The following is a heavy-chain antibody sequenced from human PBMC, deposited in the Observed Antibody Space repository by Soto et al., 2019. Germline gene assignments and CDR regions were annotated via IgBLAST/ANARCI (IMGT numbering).Heavy chain of an antibody. J-gene: IGHJ2*01. CDR2: IKQDGSEK. CDR1: GFTFSSYW. CDR3: ARERGYSYGDIFDL. D-gene: IGHD5-18*01. V-gene: IGHV3-7*05. Sequence: EVQLVESGGGLVQPGGSLRLSCAASGFTFSSYWMSWVRQAPGKGLEWVANIKQDGSEKYYVDSVKGRFTISRDNAENSLYLQMNSLRAEDTAVYYCARERGYSYGDIFDLWGRGTLVTVSS.